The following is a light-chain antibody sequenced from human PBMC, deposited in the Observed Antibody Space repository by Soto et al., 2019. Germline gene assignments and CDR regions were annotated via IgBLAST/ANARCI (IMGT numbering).Light chain of an antibody. CDR1: QSISSY. CDR2: DAY. Sequence: EIQMTQSPSSLSASVGDRVTITCRASQSISSYLNWYQQKPGKAPKLLIYDAYNFETGVPSRFSGGGSGTHFSFTISGLQPEDIATYYCQYSRHLPLFGPGTKVDI. CDR3: QYSRHLPL. J-gene: IGKJ3*01. V-gene: IGKV1-33*01.